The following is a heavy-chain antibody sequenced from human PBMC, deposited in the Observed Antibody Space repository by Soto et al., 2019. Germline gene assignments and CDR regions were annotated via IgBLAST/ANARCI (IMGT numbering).Heavy chain of an antibody. CDR3: ERGYGDYAEEGMDV. CDR1: GGTFSSYA. Sequence: QVQLVQSGAEVKKPGSSVKVSCKASGGTFSSYAISWVRQAPGQGLEWMGGIIPIFGTAYYAQKFQGRVTINADKYKSKAYMELRSLRSEDTAVYYCERGYGDYAEEGMDVWGPGTTVTVSS. CDR2: IIPIFGTA. D-gene: IGHD4-17*01. V-gene: IGHV1-69*06. J-gene: IGHJ6*02.